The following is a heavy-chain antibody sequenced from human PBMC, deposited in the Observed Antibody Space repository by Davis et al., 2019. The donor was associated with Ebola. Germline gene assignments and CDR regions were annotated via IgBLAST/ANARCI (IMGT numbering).Heavy chain of an antibody. CDR3: ARDRGYCSSTSCYRDYYYMDV. Sequence: PSETLSLTCTVSGGSISSYYWSWIRQPAGKGLEWIGRIYTSGSTNYNPSLKSRVTIPVDTSKNQFSLKLSSVTAADTAVYYCARDRGYCSSTSCYRDYYYMDVWGKGTTVTVSS. J-gene: IGHJ6*03. D-gene: IGHD2-2*02. V-gene: IGHV4-4*07. CDR2: IYTSGST. CDR1: GGSISSYY.